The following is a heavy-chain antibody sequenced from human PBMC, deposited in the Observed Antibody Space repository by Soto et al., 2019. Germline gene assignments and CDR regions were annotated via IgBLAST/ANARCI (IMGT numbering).Heavy chain of an antibody. Sequence: SETLSLTGTVSGGSISSGGYYWSRIRQHPGKGLEWIGYIYYSGSTYYNPSLKSRVIISVDTSKNQFSLKLSSVTAADTAVYYCARDGCSGGSCYSWFDPWGQGTLVTVS. D-gene: IGHD2-15*01. CDR1: GGSISSGGYY. CDR3: ARDGCSGGSCYSWFDP. CDR2: IYYSGST. V-gene: IGHV4-31*03. J-gene: IGHJ5*02.